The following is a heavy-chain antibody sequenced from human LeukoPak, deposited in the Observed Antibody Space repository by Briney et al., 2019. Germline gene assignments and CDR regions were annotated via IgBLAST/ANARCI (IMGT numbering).Heavy chain of an antibody. D-gene: IGHD5-18*01. V-gene: IGHV3-30*03. CDR1: GFTFSSYG. CDR2: ISYDGSNK. J-gene: IGHJ4*02. Sequence: GGSLRLSCAASGFTFSSYGMHWVRQAPGKGLEWVAVISYDGSNKYYADSVKGRFTISRDNSKNTLYLQMSSLRAEDTAVYYCASSYTAMASEGDYWGQGTLVTVSS. CDR3: ASSYTAMASEGDY.